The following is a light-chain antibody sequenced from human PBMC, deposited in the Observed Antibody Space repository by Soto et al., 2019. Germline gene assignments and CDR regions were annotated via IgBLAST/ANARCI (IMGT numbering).Light chain of an antibody. J-gene: IGKJ1*01. CDR3: LQDYGDSWT. V-gene: IGKV1-6*01. CDR1: RELEG. CDR2: AAS. Sequence: TQMTQSPWPFSALWGEKIFTLSGPVRELEGIVSWNKQKPGQAPKLVIYAASNLYTGVPSRFSGRRSGTEFTLTISSLQPEDFASYYCLQDYGDSWTFGQGTKVEIE.